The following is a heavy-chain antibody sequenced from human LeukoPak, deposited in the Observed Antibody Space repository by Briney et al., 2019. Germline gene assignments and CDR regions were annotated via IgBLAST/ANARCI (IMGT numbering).Heavy chain of an antibody. Sequence: GGSLRLSCAASGFTLSSYAMSWVRQAPGKGLEWVSAISGSGGSTYYADSVKGRFTTSRDNSKNTLYLQMNSLRAEDMAVYYCAKTSAAGSMMGYFDLWGRGTLVTVSS. CDR1: GFTLSSYA. CDR2: ISGSGGST. CDR3: AKTSAAGSMMGYFDL. D-gene: IGHD6-13*01. V-gene: IGHV3-23*01. J-gene: IGHJ2*01.